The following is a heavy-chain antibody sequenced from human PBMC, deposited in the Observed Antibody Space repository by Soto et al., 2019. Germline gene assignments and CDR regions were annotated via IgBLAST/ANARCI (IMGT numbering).Heavy chain of an antibody. CDR3: ARETGLRSSGWSYYFDF. J-gene: IGHJ4*02. V-gene: IGHV3-48*02. CDR2: ISGSGGTI. D-gene: IGHD6-19*01. CDR1: GFTLSSYS. Sequence: EVQLVESGGGLVQPGGSLRLSCAASGFTLSSYSMHWVRQAPGKGLEWVSYISGSGGTIYYADSVKGRFTISRDNAKNSLSVQMNSLRDGDTDVYFCARETGLRSSGWSYYFDFWGQGTRVTVSS.